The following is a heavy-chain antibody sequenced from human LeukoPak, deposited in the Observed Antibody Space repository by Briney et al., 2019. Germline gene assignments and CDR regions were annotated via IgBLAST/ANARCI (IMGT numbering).Heavy chain of an antibody. CDR1: GDSFTSVTDY. J-gene: IGHJ4*02. Sequence: PSETLSLTCTVSGDSFTSVTDYWAWIRQPPGKGLEWIAIGDNSGGTYYNPSLESRVAISADMSKNQISLKLTSVTGADTAVYYCAGERGEEYSSGWYKTNYFYNWGQGIRVTVSS. V-gene: IGHV4-39*07. CDR2: GDNSGGT. D-gene: IGHD6-19*01. CDR3: AGERGEEYSSGWYKTNYFYN.